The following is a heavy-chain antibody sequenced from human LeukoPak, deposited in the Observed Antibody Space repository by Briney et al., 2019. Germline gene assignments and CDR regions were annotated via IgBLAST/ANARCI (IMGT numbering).Heavy chain of an antibody. V-gene: IGHV3-30-3*01. CDR3: ARDRQSEDAFDI. CDR1: GFTFSSYA. J-gene: IGHJ3*02. CDR2: ISYDGSNK. Sequence: GGSLRLSCAASGFTFSSYAMHWVRQAPGKGLEWVAVISYDGSNKYYADSVKGRFTISRDNSKNTLYLQMNSLRAEDTAVYYCARDRQSEDAFDIWGQGTMVTVSS.